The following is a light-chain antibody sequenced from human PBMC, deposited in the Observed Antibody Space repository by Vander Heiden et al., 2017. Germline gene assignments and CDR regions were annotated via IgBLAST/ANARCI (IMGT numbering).Light chain of an antibody. CDR1: NSNIGNNF. J-gene: IGLJ1*01. Sequence: QSVLTQPPSASGAPGQRVTISCSGSNSNIGNNFVFWYQQLPETAPKLLIFRNNQRPSEVPDRFSGSRSGTSASLAISGLRSEEEADYYCAAWDDSRSGHVFGTGTKV. CDR3: AAWDDSRSGHV. CDR2: RNN. V-gene: IGLV1-47*01.